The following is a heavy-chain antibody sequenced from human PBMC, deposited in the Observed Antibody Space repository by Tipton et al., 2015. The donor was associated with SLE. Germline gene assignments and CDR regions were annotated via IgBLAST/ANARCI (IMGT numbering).Heavy chain of an antibody. D-gene: IGHD1/OR15-1a*01. Sequence: SLRLSCATSGFTFSSYALSWVRRAPGKGLELVSAISGGGGSTYYADFVKGRFSISIDKSKKTLFLQMNSLRVDDTATYYCAKFEKTTDFYLDSWGQGTLVSVSS. J-gene: IGHJ4*02. CDR1: GFTFSSYA. CDR3: AKFEKTTDFYLDS. CDR2: ISGGGGST. V-gene: IGHV3-23*01.